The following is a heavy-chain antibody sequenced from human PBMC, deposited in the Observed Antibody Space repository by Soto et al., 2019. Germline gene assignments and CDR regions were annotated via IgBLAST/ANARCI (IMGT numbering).Heavy chain of an antibody. Sequence: LRLSCAASGFTFSDYYMSWIRQAPGKGLEWVSYISSSGSIIYYADSVKGRFTISRDNARNSLYLQLNSLRAEDTAVYYCARDQGYYDSSGYFDYWGQGTLVTVSS. CDR2: ISSSGSII. CDR1: GFTFSDYY. J-gene: IGHJ4*02. CDR3: ARDQGYYDSSGYFDY. D-gene: IGHD3-22*01. V-gene: IGHV3-11*01.